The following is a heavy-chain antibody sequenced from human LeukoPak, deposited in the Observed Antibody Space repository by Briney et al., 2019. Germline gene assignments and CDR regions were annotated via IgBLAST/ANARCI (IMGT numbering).Heavy chain of an antibody. Sequence: GGSLRLSCAASGFTVRNNYMSWVRQAPGKGLEWVSSISSSSSYIYYADSVKGRFTISRDNAKNSLYLQMNSLRAEDTAVYYCARGHSGYDRSFDYWGQGTLVTVSS. CDR1: GFTVRNNY. J-gene: IGHJ4*02. CDR2: ISSSSSYI. D-gene: IGHD5-12*01. V-gene: IGHV3-21*01. CDR3: ARGHSGYDRSFDY.